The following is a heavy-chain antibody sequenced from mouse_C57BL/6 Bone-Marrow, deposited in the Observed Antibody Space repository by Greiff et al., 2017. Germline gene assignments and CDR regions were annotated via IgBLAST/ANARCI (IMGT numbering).Heavy chain of an antibody. Sequence: QVHVKQPGAELVKPGASVKVSCKASGYTFTSYWMHWVKQRPGQGLEWIGRIHPSDSDTNYNQKFKGKATLTVDKSSSTAYMQLSSLTSEDSAVYYCAMGGDYDDFDYWGQGTTLTVSS. CDR2: IHPSDSDT. D-gene: IGHD2-4*01. J-gene: IGHJ2*01. CDR1: GYTFTSYW. V-gene: IGHV1-74*01. CDR3: AMGGDYDDFDY.